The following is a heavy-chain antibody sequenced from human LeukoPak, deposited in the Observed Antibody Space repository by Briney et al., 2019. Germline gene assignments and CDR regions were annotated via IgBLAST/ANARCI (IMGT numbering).Heavy chain of an antibody. J-gene: IGHJ4*02. CDR1: GFTFDAYS. V-gene: IGHV3-43*01. CDR2: ISWHGGSP. Sequence: GGSLRLSCAASGFTFDAYSMYWVRQPPGKGLECVAVISWHGGSPHYTDSVKGRFTVSRDNDKNSLYLQMNSLRTEDTALYYCAKDMSEDGYNWGFDYWGQGTLVTVXS. D-gene: IGHD5-24*01. CDR3: AKDMSEDGYNWGFDY.